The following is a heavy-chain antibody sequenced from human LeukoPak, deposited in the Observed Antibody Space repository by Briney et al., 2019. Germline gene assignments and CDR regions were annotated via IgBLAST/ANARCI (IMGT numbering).Heavy chain of an antibody. V-gene: IGHV3-23*01. CDR1: GFTFSSYA. CDR3: ARDKGYSGYDPAPYYFDY. Sequence: GGSLRLSCAASGFTFSSYAMSWVRQAPGKGLEWVPAISGSGGSTYYADSVKGRFTISRDNSKNTLYLQMNSLRAEDTAVYYCARDKGYSGYDPAPYYFDYWGQGTLVTVSS. CDR2: ISGSGGST. D-gene: IGHD5-12*01. J-gene: IGHJ4*02.